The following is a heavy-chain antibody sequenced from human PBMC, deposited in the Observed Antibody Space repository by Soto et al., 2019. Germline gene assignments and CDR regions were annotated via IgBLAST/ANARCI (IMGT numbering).Heavy chain of an antibody. CDR2: ISGSGGST. V-gene: IGHV3-23*01. CDR3: AKDRGEWLLFDY. CDR1: GFTFSSYA. D-gene: IGHD3-3*01. Sequence: EVQLLESGGGLVQPGGSLRLSCAASGFTFSSYAMSWVRQAPGKGLEWVSAISGSGGSTYYADSVKGRFTISRYNSKNTLYLQMNSLRAEDTAVYYCAKDRGEWLLFDYWGQGTLVTVSS. J-gene: IGHJ4*02.